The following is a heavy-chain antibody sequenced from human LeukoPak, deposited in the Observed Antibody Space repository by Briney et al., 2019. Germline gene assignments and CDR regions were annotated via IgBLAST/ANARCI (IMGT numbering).Heavy chain of an antibody. Sequence: PSETLSLTCAVSGYSISSGYYWAWIRQPPGKGVEWIGSCYHSGNTYYNPSLKRRVTISVDKSKNQFSLKFSSVTAADTSVYYCARQPNLGAFDIWGQGTMVTVSS. CDR3: ARQPNLGAFDI. D-gene: IGHD3-16*01. J-gene: IGHJ3*02. CDR1: GYSISSGYY. V-gene: IGHV4-38-2*01. CDR2: CYHSGNT.